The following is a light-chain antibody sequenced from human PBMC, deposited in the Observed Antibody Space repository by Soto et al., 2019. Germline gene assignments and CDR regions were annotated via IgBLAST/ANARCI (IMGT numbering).Light chain of an antibody. CDR2: GAS. Sequence: EIVLTQSPGTLSLSPGERATLSCRASQSVSSSYLAWYQQKPGQAPRLLIYGASSRATGIPDRFSGSGSGTDFTLTISRLEPEYFAVYYCQQYGSSPYTIGQGTKLEIK. CDR1: QSVSSSY. V-gene: IGKV3-20*01. J-gene: IGKJ2*01. CDR3: QQYGSSPYT.